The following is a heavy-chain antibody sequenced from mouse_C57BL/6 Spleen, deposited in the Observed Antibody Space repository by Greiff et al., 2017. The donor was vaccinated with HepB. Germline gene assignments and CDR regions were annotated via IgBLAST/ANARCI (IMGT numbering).Heavy chain of an antibody. Sequence: EVKLVESGGDLVKPGGSLKLSCAASGFTFSSYGMSWVRQTPDKRLEWVATISSGGSYTYYPDSVKGRFTISRDNAKNTLYLQMSSLKSEDTAMYYCARYKPDITTVVARGMDYWGQGTSVTVSS. CDR2: ISSGGSYT. CDR1: GFTFSSYG. V-gene: IGHV5-6*01. D-gene: IGHD1-1*01. J-gene: IGHJ4*01. CDR3: ARYKPDITTVVARGMDY.